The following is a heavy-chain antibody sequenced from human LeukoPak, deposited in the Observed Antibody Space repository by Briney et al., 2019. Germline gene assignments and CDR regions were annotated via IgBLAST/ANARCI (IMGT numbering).Heavy chain of an antibody. D-gene: IGHD6-19*01. J-gene: IGHJ4*02. CDR2: ISWYSGSI. CDR1: GFTFDDYA. Sequence: GGSLRLSCAASGFTFDDYAIHWVRQAPGKGLEWVAGISWYSGSIGYADSVKGRFTISRDSAKNSVHLQMNSLRTEDMALYYCAKDMGASVTGTAALEYWGQGTLATVYS. CDR3: AKDMGASVTGTAALEY. V-gene: IGHV3-9*03.